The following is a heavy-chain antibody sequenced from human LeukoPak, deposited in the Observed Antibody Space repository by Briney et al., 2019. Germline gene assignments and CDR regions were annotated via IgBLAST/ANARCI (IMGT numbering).Heavy chain of an antibody. CDR3: ATRDYGQYYFDS. CDR1: GYIFTTYW. J-gene: IGHJ4*02. Sequence: GESLKISCKGSGYIFTTYWIAWVRQMPGKGLEWMGIIYPGDSDTTYSPSFQGQVTISVDTSISTAYLQWSSLKASGTAMYYCATRDYGQYYFDSWGQGTLVTVSS. V-gene: IGHV5-51*01. D-gene: IGHD4/OR15-4a*01. CDR2: IYPGDSDT.